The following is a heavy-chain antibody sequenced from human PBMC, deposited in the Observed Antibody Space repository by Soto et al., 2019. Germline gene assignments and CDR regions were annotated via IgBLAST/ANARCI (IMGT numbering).Heavy chain of an antibody. CDR3: XXXXXVTTFLSY. J-gene: IGHJ4*02. CDR1: GFTFSSYA. Sequence: QVQLVESGGGVVQPGRSLRLSCAASGFTFSSYAMHWVRQAPGKGLEWVAVISYDGSNKYYADSVKGRFTISRDNSKXXXXXXXXXXXXXXXXXXXXXXXXXVTTFLSYWGQGTLVTVSS. D-gene: IGHD3-16*01. V-gene: IGHV3-30-3*01. CDR2: ISYDGSNK.